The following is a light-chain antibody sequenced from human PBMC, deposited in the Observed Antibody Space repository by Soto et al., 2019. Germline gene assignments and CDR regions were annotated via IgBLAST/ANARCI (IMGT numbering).Light chain of an antibody. CDR3: LHTLRSTAFI. J-gene: IGKJ5*01. Sequence: DIVMTQSPLSLPVTPGEPASISCRSSQSLLHSNGYTYLDWYLQKPGQSPQLLLYLGSNGASGFPDRFSGSGAGTDFTLKSSRVEAEDFGVYYRLHTLRSTAFIFGQGTRLEMK. V-gene: IGKV2-28*01. CDR1: QSLLHSNGYTY. CDR2: LGS.